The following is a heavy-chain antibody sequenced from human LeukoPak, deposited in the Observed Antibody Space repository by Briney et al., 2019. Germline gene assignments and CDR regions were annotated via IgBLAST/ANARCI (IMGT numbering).Heavy chain of an antibody. V-gene: IGHV3-21*01. Sequence: GGSLRLSCAASGFTFSSYSMNWVRQAPGKGLEWVSSSSSSSYIYYADSVKGRFTISRDNAKNSLYLQMNSLRAEDTAVYYCARVGAVAAQPFDYWGQGTLVTVSS. CDR2: SSSSSYI. CDR1: GFTFSSYS. CDR3: ARVGAVAAQPFDY. D-gene: IGHD6-19*01. J-gene: IGHJ4*02.